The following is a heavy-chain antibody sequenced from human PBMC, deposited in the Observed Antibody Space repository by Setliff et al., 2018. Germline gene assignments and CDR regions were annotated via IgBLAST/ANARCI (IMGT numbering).Heavy chain of an antibody. CDR2: INHSGST. J-gene: IGHJ6*03. CDR1: GGSFSDYY. D-gene: IGHD3-3*01. CDR3: ARHLASYWSGYYYMDV. Sequence: SETLSLTCAVYGGSFSDYYWSWIRQSPGKGLEWIGEINHSGSTNYNPSLKTRVTISVDTSKNQFSLTLSSVTAADTAVYYCARHLASYWSGYYYMDVWGKGTTVTVSS. V-gene: IGHV4-34*01.